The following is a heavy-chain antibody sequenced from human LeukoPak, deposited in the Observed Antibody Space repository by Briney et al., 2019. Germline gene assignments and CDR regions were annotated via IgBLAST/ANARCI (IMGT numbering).Heavy chain of an antibody. D-gene: IGHD4-17*01. V-gene: IGHV3-23*01. CDR1: GFTFIRHW. CDR3: AKSAMTTNYFDY. CDR2: ISGSGGST. J-gene: IGHJ4*02. Sequence: GGSLRLSCAGSGFTFIRHWMHWVRQAPGKGLEWVSAISGSGGSTYYADSVKGRFTISRDNSKNTLYLQMNSLRAEDTAVYYCAKSAMTTNYFDYWGQGTLVTVSS.